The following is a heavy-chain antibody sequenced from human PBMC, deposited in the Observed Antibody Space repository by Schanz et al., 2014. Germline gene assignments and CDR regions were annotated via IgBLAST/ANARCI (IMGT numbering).Heavy chain of an antibody. D-gene: IGHD3-10*01. J-gene: IGHJ4*02. Sequence: EVQLVESGGGLVQPGGSLRLSCTASGFTFSDYWMSWVRQAPGKGLEWVSYISSSSSTRYYADSVKGRFTISRDKAKNSLFLQMNSLRAEDTAVYYCARIGGSDFDYWAQGTLVTVSS. CDR3: ARIGGSDFDY. V-gene: IGHV3-48*01. CDR2: ISSSSSTR. CDR1: GFTFSDYW.